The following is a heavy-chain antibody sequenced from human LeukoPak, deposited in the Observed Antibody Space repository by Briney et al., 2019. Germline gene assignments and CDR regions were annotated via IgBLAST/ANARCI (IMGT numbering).Heavy chain of an antibody. Sequence: GGSLRLSFAAPGFTFSSYPMSWVRQAPGKGLEWVPAISGSGGSTYYADSVKGRFTISRDNSKNTLYLQMNSPRAEDTAVYYCAKGLKWLLWPLAFDIWGQGTMVTVSS. CDR2: ISGSGGST. J-gene: IGHJ3*02. D-gene: IGHD2-2*01. CDR1: GFTFSSYP. CDR3: AKGLKWLLWPLAFDI. V-gene: IGHV3-23*01.